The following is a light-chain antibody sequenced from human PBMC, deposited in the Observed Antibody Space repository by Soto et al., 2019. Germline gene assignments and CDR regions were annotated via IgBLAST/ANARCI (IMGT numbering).Light chain of an antibody. CDR3: QQYDSYWT. V-gene: IGKV1-5*03. CDR1: HSISSW. Sequence: DIQMTQSPSTLSASVGDRVTITCRASHSISSWLAWYQQKPGKAPKLLIYKASNLESGVPSRFSGSGSGTEFTLTISSLQPDDFATYYSQQYDSYWTFGQGTNVEIK. J-gene: IGKJ1*01. CDR2: KAS.